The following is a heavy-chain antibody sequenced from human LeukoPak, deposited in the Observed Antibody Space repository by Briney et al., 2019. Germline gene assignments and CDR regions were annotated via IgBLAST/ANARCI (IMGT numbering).Heavy chain of an antibody. CDR3: ARGRVLSDY. CDR1: GGSFSGYY. V-gene: IGHV4-34*01. J-gene: IGHJ4*02. D-gene: IGHD2/OR15-2a*01. Sequence: PSETLSLTCAVYGGSFSGYYWSWIRQPPGKGLEWIGEINHSGSTNYNPSLKSRVTISVDTSKNQFSLKLSSVTAADTAVYYCARGRVLSDYWGQGTLVTVSS. CDR2: INHSGST.